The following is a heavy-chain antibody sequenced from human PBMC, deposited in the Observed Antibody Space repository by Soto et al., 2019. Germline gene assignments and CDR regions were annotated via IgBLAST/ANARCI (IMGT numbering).Heavy chain of an antibody. V-gene: IGHV1-18*04. CDR3: AKTSKVPDRGAYDVDT. D-gene: IGHD2-2*01. J-gene: IGHJ5*02. Sequence: QLQLVQSGGEVTKPGASVKVSCTASGYTFTRYGITWVRQAPGQGLEWMGCISGYNGNTRYAQNFHDRVTLTTDTSTRNAYKELKSQRSDDTAVYYGAKTSKVPDRGAYDVDTWGQGTLITVSS. CDR2: ISGYNGNT. CDR1: GYTFTRYG.